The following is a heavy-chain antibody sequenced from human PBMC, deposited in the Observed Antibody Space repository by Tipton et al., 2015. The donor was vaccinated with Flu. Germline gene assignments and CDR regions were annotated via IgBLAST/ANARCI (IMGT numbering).Heavy chain of an antibody. CDR3: ARDLASGSYYTPYY. CDR1: GFTFSSYG. V-gene: IGHV3-33*01. D-gene: IGHD1-26*01. Sequence: RSLRLSCAASGFTFSSYGMHWVRQAPGKGLEWVAVIWYDGSNKYYADSVKGRFTISRDNSKNTLYLQMNSLRADDTAVYYCARDLASGSYYTPYYWGQGTLVTVSS. CDR2: IWYDGSNK. J-gene: IGHJ4*02.